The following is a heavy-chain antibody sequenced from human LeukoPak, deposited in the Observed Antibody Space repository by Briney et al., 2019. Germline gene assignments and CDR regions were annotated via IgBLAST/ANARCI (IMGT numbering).Heavy chain of an antibody. J-gene: IGHJ4*02. CDR2: INHSGST. Sequence: SETLSLTCAVYGGSFSGYYWSWIRQPPGKGLEWIGEINHSGSTNYNPSLKSRVTISVDTSKNQISLKLSSVTAADTAVYYCARWRYDSTGGFDYWGQGTLVTVSS. CDR3: ARWRYDSTGGFDY. CDR1: GGSFSGYY. V-gene: IGHV4-34*01. D-gene: IGHD3-22*01.